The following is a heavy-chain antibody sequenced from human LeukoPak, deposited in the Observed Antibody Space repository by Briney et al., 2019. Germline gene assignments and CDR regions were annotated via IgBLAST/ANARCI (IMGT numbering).Heavy chain of an antibody. Sequence: SQTLSLTCTVSGGSISSGDYYWSWIRQPPGKGLEWIGYIYHSGSTYYNPSLKSRVTISVDTSKNQFPLKLSSVTAADTAVYYCARERWHVVVPARPQGEWYFDLWGRGTLVTVSS. CDR3: ARERWHVVVPARPQGEWYFDL. D-gene: IGHD2-2*01. CDR2: IYHSGST. V-gene: IGHV4-30-4*08. J-gene: IGHJ2*01. CDR1: GGSISSGDYY.